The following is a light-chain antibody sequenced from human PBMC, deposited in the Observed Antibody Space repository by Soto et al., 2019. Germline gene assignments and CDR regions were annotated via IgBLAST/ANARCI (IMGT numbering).Light chain of an antibody. CDR2: EDT. CDR1: SSDVGSYNL. J-gene: IGLJ2*01. CDR3: CSYAGSSTVV. V-gene: IGLV2-23*01. Sequence: QSVLTQPASVSGSPGQSITISCTGTSSDVGSYNLVSWYQQHPGKAPKLMIYEDTKRPSGVSNRFSGSKSGYTASLTISGLQAEDEADYYCCSYAGSSTVVFGGGTQLTVL.